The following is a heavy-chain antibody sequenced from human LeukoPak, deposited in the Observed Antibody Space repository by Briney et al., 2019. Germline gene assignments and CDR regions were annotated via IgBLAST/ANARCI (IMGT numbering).Heavy chain of an antibody. J-gene: IGHJ4*02. D-gene: IGHD2/OR15-2a*01. CDR1: GFTFSNCA. CDR2: ISGSGSST. V-gene: IGHV3-23*01. Sequence: PGGSLRLSCAASGFTFSNCAMSWVRQAPEKGLVWVSGISGSGSSTYYADSVKGRFTISRDNSENTLSLQMNSLRADDTAIYYCAKSCNSGNCYYNYWGQGTLVTVSS. CDR3: AKSCNSGNCYYNY.